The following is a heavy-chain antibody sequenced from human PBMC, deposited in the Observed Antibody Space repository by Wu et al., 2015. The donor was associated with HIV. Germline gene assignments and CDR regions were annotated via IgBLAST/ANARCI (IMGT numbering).Heavy chain of an antibody. CDR2: IIPIFGTA. D-gene: IGHD6-6*01. Sequence: QVQLVQSGAEVKKPGSSVKVSCKASGGTFSSYAISWVRQAPGQGLEWMGGIIPIFGTANYAQKFQGRVTITADESTSTAYMELSSLRSEDTAVYYCARGIGIAARPGYYYYYMDVWGKGTTGHRLL. J-gene: IGHJ6*03. CDR3: ARGIGIAARPGYYYYYMDV. CDR1: GGTFSSYA. V-gene: IGHV1-69*12.